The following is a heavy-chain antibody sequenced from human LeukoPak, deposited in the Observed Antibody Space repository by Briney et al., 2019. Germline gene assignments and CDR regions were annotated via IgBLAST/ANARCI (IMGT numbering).Heavy chain of an antibody. J-gene: IGHJ4*02. Sequence: PGGSLRVSCAASGFTVSSNYIRWVRQAPGKGLEWVSVIYSGGSTYYAESVKGRLTISRDNSKNTLYLQMNSLRAEDTAVYYCARGWYSSGWYEYYFDYWGQGTLVTVSS. CDR1: GFTVSSNY. CDR3: ARGWYSSGWYEYYFDY. CDR2: IYSGGST. V-gene: IGHV3-53*01. D-gene: IGHD6-19*01.